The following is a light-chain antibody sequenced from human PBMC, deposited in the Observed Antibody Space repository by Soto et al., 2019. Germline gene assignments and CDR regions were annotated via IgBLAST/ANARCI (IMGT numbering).Light chain of an antibody. CDR1: NSNIGSNT. CDR2: SNN. CDR3: AAWDDRLNGRV. V-gene: IGLV1-44*01. J-gene: IGLJ2*01. Sequence: QSVLTQPPSASGTPGQRVTISCSGSNSNIGSNTVNWYQQLPGTAPKLLIYSNNQRPSGVPDRFSGSKSGTSASLAISGLQSEDEADYYCAAWDDRLNGRVFGGGTKITVL.